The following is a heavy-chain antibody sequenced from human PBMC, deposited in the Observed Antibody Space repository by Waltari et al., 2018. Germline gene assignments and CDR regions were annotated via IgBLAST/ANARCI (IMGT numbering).Heavy chain of an antibody. CDR3: AAPHGSGSPYYYGMDV. J-gene: IGHJ6*02. D-gene: IGHD3-10*01. Sequence: QMQLVQSGPEVKKPGTSVKVSCKASGFTFTSSAMQWVRQARGQRLEWIGWIVVGSGNTNYAQKFQERVTITRDMSTSTAYMELSSLRSEDTAVYYCAAPHGSGSPYYYGMDVWGQGTTVTVSS. CDR2: IVVGSGNT. V-gene: IGHV1-58*02. CDR1: GFTFTSSA.